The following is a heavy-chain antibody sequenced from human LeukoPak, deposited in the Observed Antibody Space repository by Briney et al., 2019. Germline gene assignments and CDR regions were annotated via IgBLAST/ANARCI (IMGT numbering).Heavy chain of an antibody. D-gene: IGHD3-22*01. CDR3: ARVMPYYYDSSGSHSGAFDI. CDR2: IYHSGST. J-gene: IGHJ3*02. Sequence: SETLSLTCTVSGYSISSGYYWGWIRQPPGKGLEWIGSIYHSGSTYYNPSLKSRVTISVDTSKNRFSLKLSSVTAADTAVYYCARVMPYYYDSSGSHSGAFDIWGQGTMATVSS. V-gene: IGHV4-38-2*02. CDR1: GYSISSGYY.